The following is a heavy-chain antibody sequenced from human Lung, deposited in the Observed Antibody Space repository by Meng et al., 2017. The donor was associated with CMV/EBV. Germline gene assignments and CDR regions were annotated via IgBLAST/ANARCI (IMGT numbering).Heavy chain of an antibody. J-gene: IGHJ4*02. V-gene: IGHV3-15*07. Sequence: CAASGFTFTNSWMNWVRQAPGKGLEWVGRINTIAEGLPTHSIAPVKGRFTISRDDSQNTVYLQMNSLETEDTAMYYCSSGNGKSDCDYWGQGTLVTVSS. CDR1: GFTFTNSW. CDR3: SSGNGKSDCDY. CDR2: INTIAEGLPT.